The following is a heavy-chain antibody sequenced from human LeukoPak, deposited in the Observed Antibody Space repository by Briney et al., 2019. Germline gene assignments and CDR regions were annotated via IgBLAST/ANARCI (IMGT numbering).Heavy chain of an antibody. CDR3: ARERAVNGWTSAHFDY. Sequence: GGSLRLSCATSGFTFSSYSIHWVRQPPGKGLEWVSVISSDGKNKYYADSVRGRFAISRDDSGNMVHLQVNSLRIEDTAVYYCARERAVNGWTSAHFDYWGQGTQVTVSS. V-gene: IGHV3-30*03. J-gene: IGHJ4*02. D-gene: IGHD6-19*01. CDR1: GFTFSSYS. CDR2: ISSDGKNK.